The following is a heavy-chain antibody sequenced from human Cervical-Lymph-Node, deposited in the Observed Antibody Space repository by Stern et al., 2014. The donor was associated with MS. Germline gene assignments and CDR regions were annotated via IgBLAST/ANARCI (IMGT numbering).Heavy chain of an antibody. D-gene: IGHD2-8*01. Sequence: VQLVESGSELTKPGASVKISCKASGYNFRNYAMNWVRQAPGRGLEWMGWITPSAATPLYAQCFTGRFVLSLDPSVNTAYLKISGLKTEDTAVYYCASRGAGEFGVSPTGSWGQGTLVTVSS. CDR1: GYNFRNYA. CDR2: ITPSAATP. CDR3: ASRGAGEFGVSPTGS. J-gene: IGHJ5*02. V-gene: IGHV7-4-1*02.